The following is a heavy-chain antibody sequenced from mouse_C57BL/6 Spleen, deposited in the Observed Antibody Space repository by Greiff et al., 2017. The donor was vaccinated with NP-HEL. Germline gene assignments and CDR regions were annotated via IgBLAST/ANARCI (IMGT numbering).Heavy chain of an antibody. CDR1: GFNINDDY. Sequence: EVKLQESGAELVRPGASVKLSCTASGFNINDDYMHWVKQRPEQGLEWIGWIDPENGDTEYASKFQGKATITADTSSNTAYLQLSSLTSEETAVYYCTTNGYGLAWFAYWGQGTLVTVSA. CDR2: IDPENGDT. V-gene: IGHV14-4*01. J-gene: IGHJ3*01. D-gene: IGHD2-2*01. CDR3: TTNGYGLAWFAY.